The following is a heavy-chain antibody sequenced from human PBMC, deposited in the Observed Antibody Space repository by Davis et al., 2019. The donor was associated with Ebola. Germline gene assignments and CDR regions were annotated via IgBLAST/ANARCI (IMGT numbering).Heavy chain of an antibody. CDR1: GFAFTGYW. D-gene: IGHD2-8*01. CDR3: ATWSYAILSTDY. J-gene: IGHJ4*02. CDR2: INQYGNER. V-gene: IGHV3-7*01. Sequence: PGGSLRLSCAASGFAFTGYWMGWVRQAPGTGLEWVANINQYGNERYYVDSVKGRFAISRDNSKSTLYLQMHSLRPEDTAVYYCATWSYAILSTDYWGQGTLVSVSS.